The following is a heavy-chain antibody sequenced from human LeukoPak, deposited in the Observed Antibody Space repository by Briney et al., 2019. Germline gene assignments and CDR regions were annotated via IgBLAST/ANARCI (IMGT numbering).Heavy chain of an antibody. CDR3: ASPPADYYPRGTFDI. Sequence: PSGTLSLTRTVSRGSISSSSYYSGWIRHPPEKGLEWIGSIYYSGSTYYNPSLTSRVTISLDTSKNQFSLKLSSVTAGETAVYYCASPPADYYPRGTFDIWGQGRMVTVSS. J-gene: IGHJ3*02. CDR2: IYYSGST. CDR1: RGSISSSSYY. D-gene: IGHD3-9*01. V-gene: IGHV4-39*01.